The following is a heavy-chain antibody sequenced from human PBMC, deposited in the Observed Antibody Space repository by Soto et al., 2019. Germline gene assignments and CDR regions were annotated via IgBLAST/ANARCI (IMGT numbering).Heavy chain of an antibody. CDR2: INPIFGTA. V-gene: IGHV1-69*13. CDR1: GGTFSSYA. J-gene: IGHJ5*02. CDR3: AREVGATTGSWFDP. D-gene: IGHD1-26*01. Sequence: SVKVSCKASGGTFSSYAISWVRQAPGQGLEWMGGINPIFGTANYAQKFQGRVTITADESTSTAYMELSSLRSEDTAVYYCAREVGATTGSWFDPWGQGTLVTVSS.